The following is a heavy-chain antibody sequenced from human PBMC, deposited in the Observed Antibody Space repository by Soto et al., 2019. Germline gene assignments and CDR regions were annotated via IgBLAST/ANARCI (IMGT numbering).Heavy chain of an antibody. CDR2: IHPGGQII. CDR1: GFTFSSSE. Sequence: GGSLRLSCAASGFTFSSSEMYWVRQAPGKGLEWVSYIHPGGQIIFYADSVKGRFTISRDNAKNSVYLQMNNLRAEDTAVYYCARRGSSWGQGTMVTVSS. CDR3: ARRGSS. J-gene: IGHJ3*01. V-gene: IGHV3-48*03. D-gene: IGHD2-2*01.